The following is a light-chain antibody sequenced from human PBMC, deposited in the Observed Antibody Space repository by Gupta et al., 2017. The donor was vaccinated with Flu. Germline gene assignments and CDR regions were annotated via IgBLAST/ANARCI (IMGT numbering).Light chain of an antibody. V-gene: IGLV1-40*01. J-gene: IGLJ2*01. CDR3: QSYDNSLSAVV. Sequence: QPVLTQPPSVSGAPWHTVTSSCTGSSSNMGAGYDVHWYQHLPGTAPKLIIYDHDNRPSGVPDRFSGSKSGTSASLAITGLQAEDEADYYCQSYDNSLSAVVFCGGTKLT. CDR2: DHD. CDR1: SSNMGAGYD.